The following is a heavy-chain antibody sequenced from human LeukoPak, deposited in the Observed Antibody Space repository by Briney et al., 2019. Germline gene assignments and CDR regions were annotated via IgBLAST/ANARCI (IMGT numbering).Heavy chain of an antibody. V-gene: IGHV3-74*03. CDR1: GFTFSNYW. CDR3: ARDKKSEESSEIDY. D-gene: IGHD2-2*01. Sequence: TGGSLRLSCAASGFTFSNYWMHWVRQAPGKGLVWVSRINRDGSTTKYADSVKGRFTVSRDNAKNTLNLQMNSLRAEDTAVYYCARDKKSEESSEIDYWGQGTLVTVSS. J-gene: IGHJ4*02. CDR2: INRDGSTT.